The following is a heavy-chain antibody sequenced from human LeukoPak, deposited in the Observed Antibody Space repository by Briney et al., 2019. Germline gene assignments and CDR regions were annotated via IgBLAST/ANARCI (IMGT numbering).Heavy chain of an antibody. J-gene: IGHJ5*02. CDR1: GGSISSSSYY. Sequence: SETLSLTCTVSGGSISSSSYYWGWIRQPPGKGLEWIGSIYYSGSTYYNPSLKSRVTISVDTSKNQFSLKLSSVTAADTAVYYCARPVVVVAAPFNWFDPWGQRTLVTVSS. D-gene: IGHD2-15*01. V-gene: IGHV4-39*01. CDR3: ARPVVVVAAPFNWFDP. CDR2: IYYSGST.